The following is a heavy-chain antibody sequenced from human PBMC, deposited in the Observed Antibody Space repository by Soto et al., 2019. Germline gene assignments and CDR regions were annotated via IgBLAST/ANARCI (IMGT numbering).Heavy chain of an antibody. Sequence: QVQLVESGGGVVQPGRSLRLSCAASGLTFRGYAMHWVRQAPGKGLEWLAVISYDGSNKYYADSVKGRIAISRDNSKNTVFLQMNSLRPEDTAVFYCAPGNFYDASGFPNWFDPWGQGTLVTVSS. D-gene: IGHD3-22*01. CDR1: GLTFRGYA. CDR3: APGNFYDASGFPNWFDP. CDR2: ISYDGSNK. J-gene: IGHJ5*02. V-gene: IGHV3-30*09.